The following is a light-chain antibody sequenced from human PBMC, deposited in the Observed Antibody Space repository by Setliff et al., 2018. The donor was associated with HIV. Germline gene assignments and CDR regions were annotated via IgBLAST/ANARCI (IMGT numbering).Light chain of an antibody. CDR3: CSYAGSSTYV. V-gene: IGLV2-23*02. CDR1: SSDVGSYNL. Sequence: ALAQPASVSGSPGQSITISCTGTSSDVGSYNLVSWYQQHPGKAPKLMIYEVIKRPSGVSNRFSGSKSGNTASLTISGLQAEDEADYYCCSYAGSSTYVFGTGTKVT. CDR2: EVI. J-gene: IGLJ1*01.